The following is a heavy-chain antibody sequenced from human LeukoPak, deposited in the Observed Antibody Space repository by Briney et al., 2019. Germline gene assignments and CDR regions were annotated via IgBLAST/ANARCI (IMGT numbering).Heavy chain of an antibody. CDR2: IRSKAYGGTT. D-gene: IGHD2-15*01. V-gene: IGHV3-49*04. Sequence: GGSLRLSCTASGFTFSDYAVNWVRQAPGKGLEWVAFIRSKAYGGTTEYAASVKGRFTFSRDDSKSIAYMQMNNLKTEDTPVYYCTRDGGFLYYLDYWGQGALVTVSS. CDR1: GFTFSDYA. CDR3: TRDGGFLYYLDY. J-gene: IGHJ4*02.